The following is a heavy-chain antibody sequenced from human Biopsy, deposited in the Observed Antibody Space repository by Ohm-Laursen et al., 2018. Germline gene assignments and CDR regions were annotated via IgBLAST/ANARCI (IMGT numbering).Heavy chain of an antibody. Sequence: SDTLSLTCTVSGGYFTGHYWSWIRQPPGKGLEWIGHISYTGYTSYNASLESRVTISVDTSRNHFSLRLSSLTAADTAVYYCARGSNDFGGLYFPRWGQGTLLTVSS. CDR3: ARGSNDFGGLYFPR. V-gene: IGHV4-59*11. CDR1: GGYFTGHY. D-gene: IGHD4-23*01. CDR2: ISYTGYT. J-gene: IGHJ4*02.